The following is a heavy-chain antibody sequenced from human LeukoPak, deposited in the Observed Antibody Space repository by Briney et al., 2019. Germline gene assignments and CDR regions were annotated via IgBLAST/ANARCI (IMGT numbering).Heavy chain of an antibody. CDR3: ARALRYYSDSSGYAFDY. D-gene: IGHD3-22*01. CDR1: GGTFRSFA. Sequence: SVKVSCKASGGTFRSFAISWVRQAPGQGLEWMGGIIPISRTANYAQKFQGRVTITADESTSTAYMELSSLRSEDTAVYYCARALRYYSDSSGYAFDYWGQGTLVTVSS. CDR2: IIPISRTA. V-gene: IGHV1-69*13. J-gene: IGHJ4*02.